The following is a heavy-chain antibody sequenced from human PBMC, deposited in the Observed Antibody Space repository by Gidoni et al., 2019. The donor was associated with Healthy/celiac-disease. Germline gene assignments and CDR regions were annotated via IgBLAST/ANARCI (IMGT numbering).Heavy chain of an antibody. CDR3: ARASRAVAEDPAYMDY. J-gene: IGHJ4*02. CDR1: GGTLSSYA. Sequence: QVQLVQSGAEVKKPGSAVKVAFKASGGTLSSYAISWVQQDPGQGLEWMGGIIAIFGTANYAQKFQGRVKITADEYTSTAYMELSSLRAEDTAVYYCARASRAVAEDPAYMDYWGQGTLVTVSS. V-gene: IGHV1-69*01. CDR2: IIAIFGTA. D-gene: IGHD6-19*01.